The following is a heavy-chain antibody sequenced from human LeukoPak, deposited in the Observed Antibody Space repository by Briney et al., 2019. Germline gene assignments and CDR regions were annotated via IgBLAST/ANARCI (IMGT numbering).Heavy chain of an antibody. J-gene: IGHJ4*02. CDR2: ISWNSGSI. Sequence: GGSLRLSCAASGFTFDDYAMHWVRQAPGKGLEWVSGISWNSGSIGYADSVKGRFTISRDNAKNSLYLQMNSLGAEDTALYYCAKGLVAVAGTSSPVGYWGQGTLVTVSS. CDR3: AKGLVAVAGTSSPVGY. V-gene: IGHV3-9*01. CDR1: GFTFDDYA. D-gene: IGHD6-19*01.